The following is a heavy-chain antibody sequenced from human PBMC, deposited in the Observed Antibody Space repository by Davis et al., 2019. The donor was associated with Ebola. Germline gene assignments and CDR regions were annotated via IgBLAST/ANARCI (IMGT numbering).Heavy chain of an antibody. CDR2: IRSKANSYAT. Sequence: GESLKISCAASGFTFSNAWMSWVRQASGKGLEWVGRIRSKANSYATAYAASVKGRFTISRDDSKNTAYLQMNSLKTEDTAVYYCTHSSGYNNADYWGQGTLVTVSS. CDR3: THSSGYNNADY. D-gene: IGHD3-22*01. V-gene: IGHV3-73*01. CDR1: GFTFSNAW. J-gene: IGHJ4*02.